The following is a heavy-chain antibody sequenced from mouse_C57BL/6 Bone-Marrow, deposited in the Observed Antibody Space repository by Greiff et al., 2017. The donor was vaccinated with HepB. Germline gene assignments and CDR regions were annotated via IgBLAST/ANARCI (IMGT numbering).Heavy chain of an antibody. CDR3: ARYGKGYDYDDGRWFAY. V-gene: IGHV5-6*01. CDR1: GFTFSSYG. J-gene: IGHJ3*01. D-gene: IGHD2-4*01. CDR2: ISSGGSYT. Sequence: EVHLVESGGDLVKPGGSLKPSCAASGFTFSSYGMSWVRQTPDKRLEWVATISSGGSYTYYPDSVKGRFPISRDNAKNTLYLQMSSLKSEDTAMYYCARYGKGYDYDDGRWFAYWGQGTLVTVSA.